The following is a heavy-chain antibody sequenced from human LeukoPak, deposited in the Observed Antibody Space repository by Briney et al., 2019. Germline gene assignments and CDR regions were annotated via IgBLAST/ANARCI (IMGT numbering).Heavy chain of an antibody. CDR3: VRLPSGGYDLVY. CDR1: GGSISTYY. Sequence: SETLSLTCAVSGGSISTYYWNWIRQPPGKGLEWIGYIYHSGSTNYNPSLKTRVTISTDTSKNQFSLKLTSVTAADTAVYYCVRLPSGGYDLVYWGQGTLVTVSS. CDR2: IYHSGST. J-gene: IGHJ4*02. V-gene: IGHV4-59*08. D-gene: IGHD5-12*01.